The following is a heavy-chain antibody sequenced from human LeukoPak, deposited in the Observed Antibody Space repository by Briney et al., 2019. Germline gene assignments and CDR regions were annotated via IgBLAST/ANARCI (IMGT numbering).Heavy chain of an antibody. CDR3: ARWNRVANREFFD. V-gene: IGHV3-23*01. CDR2: IGANGDT. J-gene: IGHJ4*02. D-gene: IGHD1-1*01. CDR1: GCNFINFP. Sequence: GGSLSLSCAASGCNFINFPMTWFRQAPGKGLEWVSFIGANGDTNYAESAKDRFTISRDNSKRTLFLEMHSLRVEDTAVYYCARWNRVANREFFDWGQGTLVVVAS.